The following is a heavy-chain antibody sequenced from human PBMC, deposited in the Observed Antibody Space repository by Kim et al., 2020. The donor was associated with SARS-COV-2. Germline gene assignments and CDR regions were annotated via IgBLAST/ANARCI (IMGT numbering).Heavy chain of an antibody. J-gene: IGHJ4*02. D-gene: IGHD4-17*01. CDR3: ARVTTDLHSFDY. Sequence: YSPSFQGQVTISADKSISTAYLQWSSLKASDTAMYYCARVTTDLHSFDYWGQGTLVTVSS. V-gene: IGHV5-51*01.